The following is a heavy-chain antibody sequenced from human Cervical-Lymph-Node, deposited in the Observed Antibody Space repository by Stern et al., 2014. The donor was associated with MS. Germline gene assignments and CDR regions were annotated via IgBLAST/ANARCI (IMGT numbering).Heavy chain of an antibody. CDR2: ITPSNGNT. CDR3: ASPSRGSYHAFDI. J-gene: IGHJ3*02. V-gene: IGHV1-45*02. Sequence: QVQLVPSGAEVKKTGSSVKVSCKASGDTFTNRYLHWVRQAPGHALEWMGWITPSNGNTNYARKYQDRVTFSRDRSLSTAYMELSSLRSEDTAMYYCASPSRGSYHAFDIWAQGTMVTVSS. CDR1: GDTFTNRY. D-gene: IGHD3-10*01.